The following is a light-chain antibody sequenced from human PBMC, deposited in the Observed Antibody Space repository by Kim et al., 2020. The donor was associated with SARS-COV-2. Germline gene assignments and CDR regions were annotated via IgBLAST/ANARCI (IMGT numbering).Light chain of an antibody. CDR2: DKN. J-gene: IGLJ2*01. V-gene: IGLV3-19*01. Sequence: VDLGQAVRITCQRDSGGNYYATWYQQKPGQAPILVIYDKNNRPSGIPDRFSGSSSGNTASLTITGTQAGDEADYYCNSRDSNDNVVFGGGTKLTVL. CDR1: SGGNYY. CDR3: NSRDSNDNVV.